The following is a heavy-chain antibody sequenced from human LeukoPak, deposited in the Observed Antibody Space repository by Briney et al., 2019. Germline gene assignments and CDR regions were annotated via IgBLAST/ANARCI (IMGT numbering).Heavy chain of an antibody. D-gene: IGHD2-2*01. J-gene: IGHJ4*02. CDR3: AREAGSSTSPNY. CDR2: ISSSSSSYI. V-gene: IGHV3-21*01. Sequence: NPGGSLRLSCAASGFTFSSYSMNWVRQAPGKGLEWVSSISSSSSSYIYYADSVKGRFTISRDNAKNSLYLQMNSLRAEDTAVYYCAREAGSSTSPNYWGQGTLVTVSS. CDR1: GFTFSSYS.